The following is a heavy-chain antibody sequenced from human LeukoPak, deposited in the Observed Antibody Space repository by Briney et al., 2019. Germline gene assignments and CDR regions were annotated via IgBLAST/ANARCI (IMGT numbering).Heavy chain of an antibody. CDR2: IYYSGST. D-gene: IGHD6-13*01. CDR1: GGSISNYY. Sequence: PSETLSLTCTVSGGSISNYYWSWIRQPPGKGLEWIGYIYYSGSTNYNPSLKSRVTISVDTSKNQFSLKLSSVTAADTAVYYCARPIAAAGTPFDYWGQGTLVTVSS. J-gene: IGHJ4*02. CDR3: ARPIAAAGTPFDY. V-gene: IGHV4-59*08.